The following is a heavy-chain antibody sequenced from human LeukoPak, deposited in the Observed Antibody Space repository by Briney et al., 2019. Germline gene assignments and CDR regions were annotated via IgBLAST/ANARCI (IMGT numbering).Heavy chain of an antibody. CDR3: TTFYDFWSGYYLSSEAFDI. J-gene: IGHJ3*02. CDR1: GFTFSNAW. CDR2: IKGKTDGGTT. V-gene: IGHV3-15*01. D-gene: IGHD3-3*01. Sequence: AGGSLRLSCAASGFTFSNAWMSWVRQAPGKGLEWVGRIKGKTDGGTTDYAAPVKGRFTISRDDSKNTLYLQMNSLKTEDTAVYYCTTFYDFWSGYYLSSEAFDIWGQGTMVTVSS.